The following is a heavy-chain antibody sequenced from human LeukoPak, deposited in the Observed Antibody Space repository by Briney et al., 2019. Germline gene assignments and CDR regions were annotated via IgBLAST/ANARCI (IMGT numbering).Heavy chain of an antibody. CDR1: GGSFSGYY. Sequence: SETLSLTCAVYGGSFSGYYWSWIRQPPGKGLEWIGYIHYSGSTNYNPSLKSRVTISVDTSKNQFSLKLSSVTAADTAVYYCAGATSVVVGRAFDIWGQGTMVTVSS. CDR3: AGATSVVVGRAFDI. J-gene: IGHJ3*02. CDR2: IHYSGST. D-gene: IGHD2-15*01. V-gene: IGHV4-59*01.